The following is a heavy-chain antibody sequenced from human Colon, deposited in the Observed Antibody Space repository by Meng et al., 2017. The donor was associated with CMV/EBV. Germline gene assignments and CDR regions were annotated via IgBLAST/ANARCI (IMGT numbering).Heavy chain of an antibody. J-gene: IGHJ4*02. D-gene: IGHD3-16*01. V-gene: IGHV3-30*04. CDR2: KSFDGSIE. CDR1: GFIFSAYA. Sequence: GGSLRLSCEGSGFIFSAYAMHWVRQAPGKGLEWLAVKSFDGSIEYHADSVKGRFIISRDNSKSSVYLQMDSLRSDDTAVYYCARDRLGGIDYWGQGTLVTVSS. CDR3: ARDRLGGIDY.